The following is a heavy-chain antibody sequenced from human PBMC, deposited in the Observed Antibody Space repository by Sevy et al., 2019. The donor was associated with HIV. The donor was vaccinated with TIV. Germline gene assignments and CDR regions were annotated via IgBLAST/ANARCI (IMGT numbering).Heavy chain of an antibody. V-gene: IGHV3-23*01. CDR3: AKVGNSGYYSVSGFDY. D-gene: IGHD3-22*01. J-gene: IGHJ4*02. Sequence: GGSLRLSCAASGFTFSSYAMSWVRQAPGKGLEWVSAISGSGGSTYYADSVKGRFTISRDKSKNTLYLQMNSLRAEDTAVYYCAKVGNSGYYSVSGFDYWGQGTLVTVSS. CDR2: ISGSGGST. CDR1: GFTFSSYA.